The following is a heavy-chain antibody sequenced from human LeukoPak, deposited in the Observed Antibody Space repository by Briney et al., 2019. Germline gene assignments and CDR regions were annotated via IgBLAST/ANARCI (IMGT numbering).Heavy chain of an antibody. D-gene: IGHD3-9*01. V-gene: IGHV4-31*03. CDR2: IYYSGST. Sequence: SETLSLTCTVSGGSISSGGYYWSWIRQHPGKGLEWIGYIYYSGSTYYNPSLKSRVTISVDTSKNQFSLKLSSVTAADTAVYYCARGRGYYDILTGSKPSNWFDPWGQGALVTVSS. CDR1: GGSISSGGYY. J-gene: IGHJ5*02. CDR3: ARGRGYYDILTGSKPSNWFDP.